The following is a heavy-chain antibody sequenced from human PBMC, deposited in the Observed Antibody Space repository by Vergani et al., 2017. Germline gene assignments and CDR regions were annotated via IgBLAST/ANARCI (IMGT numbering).Heavy chain of an antibody. CDR1: GFTFTSYG. CDR2: ISASGGST. CDR3: AKDRPRDWETPRCLVDY. D-gene: IGHD1-26*01. Sequence: EVQLLESGGGLVQPGESLRLSCTVSGFTFTSYGISWVRQAPGKGLEWVSGISASGGSTYDTDAAKGRFIISRDISKNTLYLQMSSLRADDTAGYDCAKDRPRDWETPRCLVDYWGQGTLVAVSS. V-gene: IGHV3-23*01. J-gene: IGHJ4*02.